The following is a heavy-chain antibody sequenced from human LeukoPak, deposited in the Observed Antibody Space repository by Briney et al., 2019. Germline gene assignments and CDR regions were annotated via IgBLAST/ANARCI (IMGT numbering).Heavy chain of an antibody. Sequence: SETLSLTCAVYGGSFSGYYWSWIRQPPGKGLEWIGEINHSGSTNYNPSLKSRVTISVDTSKNQFSLKLSSVTAADTAVYYCARGQYYYGSGSYYRRPFASNWFDPWGQGTLVTVSS. D-gene: IGHD3-10*01. J-gene: IGHJ5*02. V-gene: IGHV4-34*01. CDR1: GGSFSGYY. CDR2: INHSGST. CDR3: ARGQYYYGSGSYYRRPFASNWFDP.